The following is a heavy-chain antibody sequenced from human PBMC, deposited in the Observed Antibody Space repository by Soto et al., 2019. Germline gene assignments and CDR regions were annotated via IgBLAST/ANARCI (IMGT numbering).Heavy chain of an antibody. CDR1: GYTFTSYD. D-gene: IGHD6-13*01. J-gene: IGHJ6*02. CDR2: MNPNSGNT. Sequence: QVQLVQSGAEVKKPGASVKVSCKASGYTFTSYDINWVRQATGQGLEWMGWMNPNSGNTGYAKKFQGRVTMTRNTSISTAYMELSSLRSEDTAVYYCASYSIAAPYYYYYGMDVWGQGTTVTVSS. V-gene: IGHV1-8*01. CDR3: ASYSIAAPYYYYYGMDV.